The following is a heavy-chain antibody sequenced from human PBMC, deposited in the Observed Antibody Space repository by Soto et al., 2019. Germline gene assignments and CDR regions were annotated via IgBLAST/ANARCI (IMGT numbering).Heavy chain of an antibody. CDR3: AKARTFSYGSGTYLDY. CDR2: ISGGGGST. J-gene: IGHJ4*02. D-gene: IGHD3-10*01. V-gene: IGHV3-23*01. Sequence: PGGSLRLSCVASGFSFSNYAMSWVRRVPGKGLEWVTAISGGGGSTYYADSVKGRFTISRDNSKNTLYLQFSSLRAEDTAVYYCAKARTFSYGSGTYLDYWGQGTLVTVSS. CDR1: GFSFSNYA.